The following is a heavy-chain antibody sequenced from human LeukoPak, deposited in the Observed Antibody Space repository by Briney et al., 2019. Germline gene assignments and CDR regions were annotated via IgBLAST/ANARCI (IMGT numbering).Heavy chain of an antibody. CDR3: ARAPYYSDSVTYSFDY. CDR2: IYTSGST. D-gene: IGHD3-22*01. J-gene: IGHJ4*02. Sequence: SETLSLTCTVSGGSISSYYWSWIRQPAGKGLEWIGRIYTSGSTNYNPSLKSRVTMSVDTSKNQFSLKLSSVTAADTAVYYCARAPYYSDSVTYSFDYWGQGALVTVSS. CDR1: GGSISSYY. V-gene: IGHV4-4*07.